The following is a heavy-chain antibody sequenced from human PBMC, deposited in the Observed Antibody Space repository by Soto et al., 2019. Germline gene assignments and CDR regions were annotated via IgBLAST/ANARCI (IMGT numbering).Heavy chain of an antibody. V-gene: IGHV3-23*01. J-gene: IGHJ4*02. CDR2: ISGSGTST. D-gene: IGHD3-22*01. CDR1: GFTVSSYA. Sequence: GALRLSCAVSGFTVSSYAMGWVRQAPGKGLFWVSAISGSGTSTYYADSVKGRFTISRDNSKNTLYLQMNSLRAEDTAVYYCAKHYYFDSSGYYAWFDWGQGTLVTVSS. CDR3: AKHYYFDSSGYYAWFD.